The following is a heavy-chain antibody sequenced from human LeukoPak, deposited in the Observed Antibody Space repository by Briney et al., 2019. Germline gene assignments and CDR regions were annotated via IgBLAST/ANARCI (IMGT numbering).Heavy chain of an antibody. Sequence: GGSLRLSCAASAFTFSSYGMHWVRQAPGRGLEWVAVIWYDGSNKYYADSVEGRFTISRDNSKNTLFLQMNSLRAEDTAVYYCARDRETWYFDFWGQGTLVTVSS. V-gene: IGHV3-33*01. J-gene: IGHJ4*02. CDR1: AFTFSSYG. CDR3: ARDRETWYFDF. CDR2: IWYDGSNK.